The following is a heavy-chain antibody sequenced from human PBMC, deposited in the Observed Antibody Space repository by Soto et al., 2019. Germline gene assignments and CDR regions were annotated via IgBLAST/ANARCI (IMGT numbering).Heavy chain of an antibody. Sequence: ASVKVSCKASGYTFTSYDINWVRQATGQGLEWMGWMNPNSGNTGYAQKFQGRVTMTRNTSISTAYMELSSLRSEDTAVYYCARAVSRDYDSSGYYYSYYYYGMDVWGQGTTVTVSS. V-gene: IGHV1-8*01. D-gene: IGHD3-22*01. CDR2: MNPNSGNT. CDR1: GYTFTSYD. CDR3: ARAVSRDYDSSGYYYSYYYYGMDV. J-gene: IGHJ6*02.